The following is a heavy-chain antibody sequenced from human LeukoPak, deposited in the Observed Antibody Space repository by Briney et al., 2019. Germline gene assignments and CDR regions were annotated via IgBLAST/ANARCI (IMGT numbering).Heavy chain of an antibody. CDR3: ARDIVVVPAAANYYYYGMDV. Sequence: GASVTVSCKASGYTFTGYYMHWVRQAPGQGLEWMGWINPNSGGTNYAQKFQGRVTMTRDTSISTAYMELSRLRSDDTAVYYCARDIVVVPAAANYYYYGMDVWGQGTTVTVSS. D-gene: IGHD2-2*01. V-gene: IGHV1-2*02. CDR1: GYTFTGYY. J-gene: IGHJ6*02. CDR2: INPNSGGT.